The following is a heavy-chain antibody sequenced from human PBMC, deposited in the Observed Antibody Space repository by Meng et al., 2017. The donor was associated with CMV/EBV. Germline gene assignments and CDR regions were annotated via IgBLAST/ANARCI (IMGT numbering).Heavy chain of an antibody. J-gene: IGHJ4*02. Sequence: TLALTCTVSGGSISSGGYYWSWIRQHPGKGLEWIGYIDYSGRTYYNPSHKSRVTISVDTSKNQFALKLSSVTAADTAVYDCARAPEGPWGQGTLVTVSS. CDR2: IDYSGRT. V-gene: IGHV4-31*03. D-gene: IGHD1-14*01. CDR3: ARAPEGP. CDR1: GGSISSGGYY.